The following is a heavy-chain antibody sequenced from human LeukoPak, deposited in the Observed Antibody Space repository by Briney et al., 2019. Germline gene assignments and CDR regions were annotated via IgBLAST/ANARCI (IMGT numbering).Heavy chain of an antibody. V-gene: IGHV4-4*09. J-gene: IGHJ5*02. Sequence: PSETLSLTCTVSGGSISSYYWSWIRQPPGKGLEWIGYIYTSGSTNYNPSLKSRVTISVDTSKNQFSLKLSSVTAADTAVYYCARHVSIAARGGWFDPWGQGTLVTVSS. CDR1: GGSISSYY. CDR2: IYTSGST. D-gene: IGHD6-13*01. CDR3: ARHVSIAARGGWFDP.